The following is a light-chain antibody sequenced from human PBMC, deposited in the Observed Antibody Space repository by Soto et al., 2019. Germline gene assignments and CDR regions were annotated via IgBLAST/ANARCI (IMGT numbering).Light chain of an antibody. J-gene: IGKJ2*01. CDR3: QQYKNWYT. CDR2: GAS. Sequence: EIVMTQSPATLSVSPGERVTLSCRASQSISYSLDWYQQKPGQAPRLLIQGASTRATGIPVRFSGSGSGTEFTLTISSLQSEDFAVYYCQQYKNWYTFGQGTKLEIK. CDR1: QSISYS. V-gene: IGKV3-15*01.